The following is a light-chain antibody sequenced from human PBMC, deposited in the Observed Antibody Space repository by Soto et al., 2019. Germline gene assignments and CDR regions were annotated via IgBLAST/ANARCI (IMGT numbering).Light chain of an antibody. CDR2: DAS. Sequence: EFVLTQSPGTLSLSPGERATLSCRASQTVRNNYLAWYQQKPGQAPRLLIYDASSRATGIPDRFSGGGSGTDFTLTISRXEPEDFAVYYCQQFSSYPPTFGGGTKVDSK. V-gene: IGKV3-20*01. CDR1: QTVRNNY. CDR3: QQFSSYPPT. J-gene: IGKJ4*01.